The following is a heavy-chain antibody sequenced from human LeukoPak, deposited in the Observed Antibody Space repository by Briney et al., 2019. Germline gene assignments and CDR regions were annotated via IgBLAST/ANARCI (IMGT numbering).Heavy chain of an antibody. Sequence: SETLSLTCTVSGGSISSYYWSWIRQPPGKGLEWIGYIYYSGSTNYNPSLKSRVTISVDTSKNQFSLKLSSVTAADTAVYYCARGYSSGWYGFDYWGQGTLVTVSS. D-gene: IGHD6-19*01. CDR2: IYYSGST. J-gene: IGHJ4*02. V-gene: IGHV4-59*01. CDR3: ARGYSSGWYGFDY. CDR1: GGSISSYY.